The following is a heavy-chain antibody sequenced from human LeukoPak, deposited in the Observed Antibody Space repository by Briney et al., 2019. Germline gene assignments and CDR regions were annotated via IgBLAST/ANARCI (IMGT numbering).Heavy chain of an antibody. J-gene: IGHJ4*02. CDR1: GGSISNYY. CDR3: ARGGGFGSPPAY. Sequence: SETLSLTCTVSGGSISNYYWSWIRQPPGKGLEWIGYIYYSGSVNYNPSLKSRVTISVDTTNNQFSLKLNSVTAADTAVYYCARGGGFGSPPAYWGQGTLVTVSS. CDR2: IYYSGSV. V-gene: IGHV4-59*01. D-gene: IGHD3-10*01.